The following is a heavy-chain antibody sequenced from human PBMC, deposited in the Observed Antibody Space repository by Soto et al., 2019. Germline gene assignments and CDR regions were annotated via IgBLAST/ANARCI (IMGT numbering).Heavy chain of an antibody. CDR2: ISPNNGNT. CDR3: AREAFVVHSSRFDP. J-gene: IGHJ5*02. V-gene: IGHV1-18*04. D-gene: IGHD6-13*01. Sequence: QVQLVQSGTEVKKPGASVKVSCKASGYIFTTYSIAWVRQAPGQGLEWMGWISPNNGNTNYAQKVQGRVTMTTDTSTSTAYMELRSLTSDDTAVYYCAREAFVVHSSRFDPWGQGTLVTVSS. CDR1: GYIFTTYS.